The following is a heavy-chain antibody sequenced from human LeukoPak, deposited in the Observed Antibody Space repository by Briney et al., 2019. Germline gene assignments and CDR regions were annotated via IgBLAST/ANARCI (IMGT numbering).Heavy chain of an antibody. D-gene: IGHD1-26*01. CDR2: IKEDGSET. Sequence: PWGSLRLSCAASGFTFRRYWMAWVRQAPGQGLEWVANIKEDGSETYYVDSVKGRFTISRDNAKNSLYLQMNSLRVADTAVYYCARDGARHCADGSCTVYWGQGTLVTVSS. V-gene: IGHV3-7*01. J-gene: IGHJ4*02. CDR1: GFTFRRYW. CDR3: ARDGARHCADGSCTVY.